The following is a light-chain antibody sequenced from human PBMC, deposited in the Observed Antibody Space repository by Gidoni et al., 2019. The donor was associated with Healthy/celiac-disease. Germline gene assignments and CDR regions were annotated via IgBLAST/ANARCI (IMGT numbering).Light chain of an antibody. J-gene: IGKJ4*01. CDR2: AAS. CDR1: QSISSY. V-gene: IGKV1-39*01. CDR3: QQSYSTPLLT. Sequence: DIQMTPSPSSLSASVGDRVTITCRASQSISSYLNWYQQKPGKAPKLLIYAASSLQSGVPSRCSGSGSGTDFTLTISSLQPEDFATYYCQQSYSTPLLTFGGGTKVEIK.